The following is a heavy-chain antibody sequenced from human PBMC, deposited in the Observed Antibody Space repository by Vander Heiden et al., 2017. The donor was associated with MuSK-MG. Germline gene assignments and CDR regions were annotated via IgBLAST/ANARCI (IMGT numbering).Heavy chain of an antibody. CDR1: GYSFIGYY. V-gene: IGHV1-2*07. CDR2: INPNGGDT. D-gene: IGHD3-10*01. J-gene: IGHJ5*02. CDR3: TRTSHVTLVRQVPTAWFDP. Sequence: QVRLVQSGAEVKKPGASVKVSCKASGYSFIGYYMHWVRQAPGQGLEWMGWINPNGGDTKYAHKFQGRVTMTWDTSINTAFMELTSLRSDDTAVYFCTRTSHVTLVRQVPTAWFDPWGQGTLVTVSS.